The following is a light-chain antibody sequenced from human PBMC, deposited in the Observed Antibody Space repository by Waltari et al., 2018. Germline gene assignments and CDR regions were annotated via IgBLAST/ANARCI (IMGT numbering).Light chain of an antibody. Sequence: QSVLTQPPSASGAPGQRVTISCSGGNSNIGSNYLFWYQQLPGTAHKLLIYRNDQRPSGVPDRFSGSKSGTSASLAITGLRSEDEAEYYCAAWDDSLNSRVFGGGTKLTVL. CDR2: RND. CDR1: NSNIGSNY. CDR3: AAWDDSLNSRV. V-gene: IGLV1-47*01. J-gene: IGLJ3*02.